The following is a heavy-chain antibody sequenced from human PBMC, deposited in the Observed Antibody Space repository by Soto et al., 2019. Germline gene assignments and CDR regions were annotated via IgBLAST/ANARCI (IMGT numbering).Heavy chain of an antibody. D-gene: IGHD1-26*01. CDR3: ASRDPGPSVDY. J-gene: IGHJ4*02. V-gene: IGHV4-31*09. CDR1: GGSISSGGYY. Sequence: PSETLSLTCTVSGGSISSGGYYWSWIRQHPGKGLEWIGYIYYSGSTNYNPSLKSRVTISLDKSENQFSLKVTSLTAADTAVYYCASRDPGPSVDYWGQGTLVTVSS. CDR2: IYYSGST.